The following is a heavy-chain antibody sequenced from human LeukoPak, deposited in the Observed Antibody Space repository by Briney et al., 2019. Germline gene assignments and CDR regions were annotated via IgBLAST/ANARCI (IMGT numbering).Heavy chain of an antibody. D-gene: IGHD3-10*01. CDR2: ISSNGGST. CDR3: ARGSPGLWLGELSY. J-gene: IGHJ4*02. V-gene: IGHV3-64*01. CDR1: GFTFSSYA. Sequence: GGSLRLSCAASGFTFSSYAMHWVRQAPGKGLEYVSAISSNGGSTYYANSVKGRFTISRDNSKNTLYLQMGSLRAEDMAVYYCARGSPGLWLGELSYWGQGTLVTVSS.